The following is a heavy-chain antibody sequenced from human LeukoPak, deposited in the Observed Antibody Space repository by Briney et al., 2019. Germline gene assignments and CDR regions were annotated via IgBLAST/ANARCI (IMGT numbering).Heavy chain of an antibody. CDR1: GFTFSSYE. CDR3: ANHDYGGNSKSRVSDY. Sequence: GGSLRLSCAASGFTFSSYEMNWVRQAPGKGLEWVSYISSSGSTIYYADSVKGRFTISRDNAKKSLFLQMNSLRAEDTAVYYCANHDYGGNSKSRVSDYWGQGTLVTVSS. D-gene: IGHD4-23*01. CDR2: ISSSGSTI. V-gene: IGHV3-48*03. J-gene: IGHJ4*02.